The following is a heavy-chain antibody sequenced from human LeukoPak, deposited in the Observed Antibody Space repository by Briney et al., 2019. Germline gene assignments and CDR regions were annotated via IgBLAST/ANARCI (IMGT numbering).Heavy chain of an antibody. CDR1: GFTFSTYS. Sequence: GGSLRLSCAASGFTFSTYSMNWVRQAPGKGLEWVSSISSSSSYIYYADSVRGRFTISRDNAKNSLYLQMNSLRAEDTAVYYCARACGGDCYLGDYWGQGTLVTVSS. CDR3: ARACGGDCYLGDY. D-gene: IGHD2-21*02. CDR2: ISSSSSYI. J-gene: IGHJ4*02. V-gene: IGHV3-21*01.